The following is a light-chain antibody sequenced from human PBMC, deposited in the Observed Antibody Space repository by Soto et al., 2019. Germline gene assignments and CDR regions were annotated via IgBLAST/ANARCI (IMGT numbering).Light chain of an antibody. CDR3: QQYVTSPRT. CDR1: QSVSSNY. Sequence: EIVLTQSPGTLSLSPGERATLSCRTNQSVSSNYLAWYHQKPGQAPRLLIYGASSRATGIPDRFSGSGSGTDFTLSISRLEPEDFAVYYCQQYVTSPRTFGQGTKVDIK. V-gene: IGKV3-20*01. J-gene: IGKJ1*01. CDR2: GAS.